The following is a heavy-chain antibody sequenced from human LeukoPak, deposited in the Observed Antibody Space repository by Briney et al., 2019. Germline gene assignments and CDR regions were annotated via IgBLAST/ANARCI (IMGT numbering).Heavy chain of an antibody. CDR2: ISVSGSTI. CDR1: GFTFSSYD. Sequence: PGGSLRLSCVVSGFTFSSYDMNWVRQAPGKGLEWVSYISVSGSTIYYADSVKGRFTISRGNAENSLYLQMNSLRAEDTAVYYCARMWELLDYWGQGTLVTVSS. CDR3: ARMWELLDY. J-gene: IGHJ4*02. V-gene: IGHV3-48*03. D-gene: IGHD1-26*01.